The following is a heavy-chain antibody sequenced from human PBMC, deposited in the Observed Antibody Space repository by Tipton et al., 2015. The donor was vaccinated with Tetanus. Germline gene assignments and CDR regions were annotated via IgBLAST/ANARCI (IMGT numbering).Heavy chain of an antibody. CDR3: AREGDTAMDDKYYYYYYGMDV. CDR2: IYSGGST. Sequence: SLRLSCAASGFTFSDYYMSWVRQAPGKGLEWVSVIYSGGSTYYADSVKGRFTISRDNSKNTLYLQMNSLRAEDTAVYYCAREGDTAMDDKYYYYYYGMDVWGQGTTVTVSS. V-gene: IGHV3-53*01. D-gene: IGHD5-18*01. CDR1: GFTFSDYY. J-gene: IGHJ6*02.